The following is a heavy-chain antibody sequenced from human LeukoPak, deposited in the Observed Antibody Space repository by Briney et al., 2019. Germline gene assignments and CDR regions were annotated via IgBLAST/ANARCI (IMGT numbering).Heavy chain of an antibody. CDR2: IKQDGSEK. CDR3: ARDRKNLGYCSGGSCFSHWFDP. V-gene: IGHV3-7*03. CDR1: GFTFSSYW. D-gene: IGHD2-15*01. Sequence: GGSLRPSCAASGFTFSSYWMSWVRQAPGKGLEWVANIKQDGSEKYYVDSVKGRFTISRDNAKNSLYLQMNSLRAEDTAVYYCARDRKNLGYCSGGSCFSHWFDPWGQGTLVTVSS. J-gene: IGHJ5*02.